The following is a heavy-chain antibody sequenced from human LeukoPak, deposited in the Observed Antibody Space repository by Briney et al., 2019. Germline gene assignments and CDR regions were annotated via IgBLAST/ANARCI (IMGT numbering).Heavy chain of an antibody. CDR3: ARVYDYGAFDI. CDR2: FYNSGSS. V-gene: IGHV4-59*12. Sequence: PSETLSLTCSVSGVSISSFYWTWIRQVPGKGLEWIGYFYNSGSSDYDPSLKSRATFSEDTSKNQFSLKLSSVTAADTAVYYCARVYDYGAFDIWGQGTMVTVSS. J-gene: IGHJ3*02. CDR1: GVSISSFY. D-gene: IGHD4-17*01.